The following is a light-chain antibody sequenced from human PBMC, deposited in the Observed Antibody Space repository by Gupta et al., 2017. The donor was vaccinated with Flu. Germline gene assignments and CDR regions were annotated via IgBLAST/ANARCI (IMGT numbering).Light chain of an antibody. CDR1: QGIGTW. V-gene: IGKV1-12*01. J-gene: IGKJ3*01. CDR2: TAS. Sequence: DIQMTQSPSSVSASVRDSVTITCRASQGIGTWLAWYQQKPGKAPKLLIYTASRLQSGVPSRFSGSGSGTDFTLTISSLQPEDFATYYCQQANSFPNTFGHGTKVDFK. CDR3: QQANSFPNT.